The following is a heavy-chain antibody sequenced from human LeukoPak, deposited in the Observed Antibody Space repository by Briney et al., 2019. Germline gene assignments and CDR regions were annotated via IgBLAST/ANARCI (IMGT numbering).Heavy chain of an antibody. CDR3: AKGPRYYYDSSANDY. Sequence: GGSLRLSCAASGFSFSSYAMSWVRQAPGKGLEWVSAISGSGRSTYYADSVKGRFTTSRDNSKNTLYLQMNSLRAEDTAVYYCAKGPRYYYDSSANDYWGQGTLVTVSS. CDR1: GFSFSSYA. D-gene: IGHD3-22*01. CDR2: ISGSGRST. V-gene: IGHV3-23*01. J-gene: IGHJ4*02.